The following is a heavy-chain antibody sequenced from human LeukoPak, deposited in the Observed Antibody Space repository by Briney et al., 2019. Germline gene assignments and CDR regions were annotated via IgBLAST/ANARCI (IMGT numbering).Heavy chain of an antibody. CDR2: IKTDGSQI. Sequence: HTGGSLRLSCVASGFTFSSYWMTWVRQAPGKGLEWVANIKTDGSQIYYVDSVKGRFTISRDNAKDSLYLQMNSLRAEDTAVYYCARVYTYGSPTSYLDYRGQGTVVTVSS. CDR1: GFTFSSYW. V-gene: IGHV3-7*01. D-gene: IGHD5-18*01. CDR3: ARVYTYGSPTSYLDY. J-gene: IGHJ4*02.